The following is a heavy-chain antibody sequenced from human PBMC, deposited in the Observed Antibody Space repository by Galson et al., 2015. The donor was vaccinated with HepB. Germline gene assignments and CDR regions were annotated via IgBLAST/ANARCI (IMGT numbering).Heavy chain of an antibody. J-gene: IGHJ6*02. V-gene: IGHV3-48*02. Sequence: SLRLSCAASGFTFSSYSMNWVRQAPGKGLERVSYISSSSSTIYYADSVKGRFTISRDNAKNSLYLQMNSLRDEDTAVYYCASFIVVVPAASDDRYYYGMDVWGQGTTVTVSS. D-gene: IGHD2-2*01. CDR3: ASFIVVVPAASDDRYYYGMDV. CDR2: ISSSSSTI. CDR1: GFTFSSYS.